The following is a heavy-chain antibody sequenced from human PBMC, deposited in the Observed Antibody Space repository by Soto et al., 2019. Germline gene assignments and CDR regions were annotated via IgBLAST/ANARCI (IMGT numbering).Heavy chain of an antibody. CDR2: IYYSGST. J-gene: IGHJ6*02. CDR1: GGSISSGGYY. CDR3: ARDRGYCSSTSCTYYYYYGMDV. Sequence: QVQLQESGPGLVKPSQTLSLTCTVSGGSISSGGYYWSWIRQHPGKGLEWIGYIYYSGSTYYNPSLKGRVTISVDTSKNQFSLKLSSVTAADTAVYYCARDRGYCSSTSCTYYYYYGMDVWGQGTTVTVSS. V-gene: IGHV4-31*03. D-gene: IGHD2-2*01.